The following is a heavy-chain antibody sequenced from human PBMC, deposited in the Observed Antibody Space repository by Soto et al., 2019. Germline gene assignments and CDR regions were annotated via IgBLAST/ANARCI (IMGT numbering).Heavy chain of an antibody. D-gene: IGHD2-8*01. V-gene: IGHV1-18*01. CDR3: AKNGQPPYYYYGLDV. CDR1: GYTFTRYG. J-gene: IGHJ6*02. Sequence: QGHLVQSGAEVKKPGASVKVSCKASGYTFTRYGISWVRQAPGQGLEWMGWISGYNGDTNYAQNLQGRVTMTIDTSTTTAYMELRSLTSADTAVYYCAKNGQPPYYYYGLDVWGQGTTVTVS. CDR2: ISGYNGDT.